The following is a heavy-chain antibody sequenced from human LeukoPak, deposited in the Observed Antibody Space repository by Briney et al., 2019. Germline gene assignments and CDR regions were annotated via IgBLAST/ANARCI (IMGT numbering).Heavy chain of an antibody. D-gene: IGHD6-6*01. CDR1: EFNVRSNY. V-gene: IGHV3-66*01. CDR3: TRDPRHFDS. Sequence: GGSLRLSCAASEFNVRSNYMSWVRQAPGKGLEWVSVLYSGGSTYYADSVKGRFTISRDNAKNSLYLQMSSLRVEDTAVYYCTRDPRHFDSCGQGTLVTVSS. J-gene: IGHJ5*01. CDR2: LYSGGST.